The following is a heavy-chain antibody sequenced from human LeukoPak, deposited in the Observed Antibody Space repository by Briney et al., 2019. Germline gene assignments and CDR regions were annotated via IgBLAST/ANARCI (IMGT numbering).Heavy chain of an antibody. CDR1: GFTFSSYA. Sequence: PGGSLRLSCAASGFTFSSYAMSWVRQAPGKGLEWVTLMWYDGRNKYYADSVKGRFTISRDNSKNTVHLQMNSLRGEDTAVYYCARVGDMEAFDIWGQGTRVTVSS. D-gene: IGHD3-16*01. CDR2: MWYDGRNK. V-gene: IGHV3-33*08. J-gene: IGHJ3*02. CDR3: ARVGDMEAFDI.